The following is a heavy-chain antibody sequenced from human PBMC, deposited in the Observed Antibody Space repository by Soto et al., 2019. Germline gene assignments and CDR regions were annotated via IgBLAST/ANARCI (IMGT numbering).Heavy chain of an antibody. Sequence: QVQLQESGPGLVKPSQTLSLTCTVSGASISSGGYYWKWIRQHPGKGLEWIGYIYYSGSSYYNPSLKSRFAISVDTSRNQFSLKLSSVTAADTAVYYCARAAPYGSGIQRIDYWGQGTLVTVSS. J-gene: IGHJ4*02. D-gene: IGHD3-10*01. CDR3: ARAAPYGSGIQRIDY. CDR2: IYYSGSS. CDR1: GASISSGGYY. V-gene: IGHV4-31*03.